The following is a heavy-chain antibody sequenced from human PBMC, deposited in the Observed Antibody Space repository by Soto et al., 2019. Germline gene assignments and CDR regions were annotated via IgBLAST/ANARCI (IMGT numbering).Heavy chain of an antibody. CDR3: ASSRAAGILDDDAFDI. CDR1: GYTFTSYD. J-gene: IGHJ3*02. CDR2: MNPNSGNT. D-gene: IGHD1-26*01. V-gene: IGHV1-8*01. Sequence: ASVKVSCKASGYTFTSYDINWVRQATGQGLEWMGWMNPNSGNTGYAQKFQGRVTMTRNTSISTAYMELSSLRSEDTAVYYCASSRAAGILDDDAFDIWGQGTMVTVSS.